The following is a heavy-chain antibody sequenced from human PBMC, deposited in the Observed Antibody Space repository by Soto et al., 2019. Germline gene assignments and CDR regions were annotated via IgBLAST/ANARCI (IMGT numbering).Heavy chain of an antibody. CDR1: GFTFSSYA. D-gene: IGHD4-17*01. Sequence: QVQLVESGGGVVQPGRSLRLSCAASGFTFSSYAMHWVHQAPGKGLEWVAVISYDGSNKYYADSVKGRFTISRDNSKNTLYLQMNSLRAEDTAVYYCARRMTTVAVWGQGTLVTVSS. CDR2: ISYDGSNK. CDR3: ARRMTTVAV. V-gene: IGHV3-30-3*01. J-gene: IGHJ4*02.